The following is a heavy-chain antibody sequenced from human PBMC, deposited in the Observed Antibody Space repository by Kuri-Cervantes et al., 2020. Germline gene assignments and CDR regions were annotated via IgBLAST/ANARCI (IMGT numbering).Heavy chain of an antibody. CDR3: ARDYDPMILWFGESYYYYGMDV. D-gene: IGHD3-10*01. V-gene: IGHV3-21*01. Sequence: GGSLRLSCAASGFTFSNAWVSWVRQAPGKGLEWVSSISSSSSYIYYADSVKGRFTISRDKAKNSLYLQMNSLRAEDTAVYYCARDYDPMILWFGESYYYYGMDVWGQGTTVTVSS. J-gene: IGHJ6*02. CDR2: ISSSSSYI. CDR1: GFTFSNAW.